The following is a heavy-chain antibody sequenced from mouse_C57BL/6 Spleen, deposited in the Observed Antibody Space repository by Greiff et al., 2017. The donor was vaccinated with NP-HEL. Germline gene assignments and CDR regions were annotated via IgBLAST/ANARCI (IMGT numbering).Heavy chain of an antibody. CDR3: ARPGDGYYKGYYFDY. J-gene: IGHJ2*01. CDR2: ISSGSSTI. CDR1: GFTFSDYG. V-gene: IGHV5-17*01. D-gene: IGHD2-3*01. Sequence: EVKLMESGGGLVKPGGSLKLSCAASGFTFSDYGMHWVRQAPEKGLEWVAYISSGSSTIYYAETVKGRFTISRDNAKNTLFLQMTSLRSEDTSMYYCARPGDGYYKGYYFDYWGQGTTLTVSS.